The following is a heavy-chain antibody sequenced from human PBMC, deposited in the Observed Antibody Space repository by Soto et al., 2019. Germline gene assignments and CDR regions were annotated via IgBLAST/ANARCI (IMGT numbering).Heavy chain of an antibody. CDR1: GGSFSGYY. V-gene: IGHV4-34*01. Sequence: LSLTCAVYGGSFSGYYWSWIRQPPGKGLEWIGEINHSGSTNYNPSLKSRVTISVDTSKNQFSLKLSSVTAADTAVYYCARDPIRRGYFDYWGQGTLVTVSS. D-gene: IGHD2-2*02. CDR3: ARDPIRRGYFDY. CDR2: INHSGST. J-gene: IGHJ4*02.